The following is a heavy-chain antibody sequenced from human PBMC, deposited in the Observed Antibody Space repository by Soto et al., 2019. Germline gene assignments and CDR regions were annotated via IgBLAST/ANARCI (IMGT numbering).Heavy chain of an antibody. CDR1: GFTVSSNY. D-gene: IGHD2-15*01. Sequence: EVQLVESGGGLVQPGGSLRLSCAASGFTVSSNYMSWVRQAPGKGLEWVSVIYSGGSTYYADSVKGRFTISRDNSGNTLYLQMNLLRGEDTAVYYCARTCSGGTCSFDYWGQGTLVTVSS. J-gene: IGHJ4*02. V-gene: IGHV3-66*01. CDR3: ARTCSGGTCSFDY. CDR2: IYSGGST.